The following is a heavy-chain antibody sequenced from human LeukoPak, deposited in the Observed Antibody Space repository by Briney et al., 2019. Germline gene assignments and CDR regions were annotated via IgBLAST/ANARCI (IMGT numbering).Heavy chain of an antibody. J-gene: IGHJ4*02. D-gene: IGHD5-24*01. CDR3: ARRPLEMPYDY. Sequence: SETLSLTCTVSGGSISSSSYYWGWIRQPPGKGLEWIGSIYYSGSTYYNPSLKSRVTISVDTSKNQFSLKLSSVTAADTAVYYCARRPLEMPYDYWGQGTLATVSS. V-gene: IGHV4-39*01. CDR2: IYYSGST. CDR1: GGSISSSSYY.